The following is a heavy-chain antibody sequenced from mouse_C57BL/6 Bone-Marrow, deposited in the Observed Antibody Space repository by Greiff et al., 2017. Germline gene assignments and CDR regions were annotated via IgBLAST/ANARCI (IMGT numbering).Heavy chain of an antibody. Sequence: QVQVQQPGAELVRPGASVKLSCKASGYTFTSYWMHWVKQRPGQGLEWIGNIDPGDSDTNYNEKFKVKATVTVDKSSSTAYMQLSSLTSEDSAVYYCAREGGHRFFAYGYWGTGTTV. CDR3: AREGGHRFFAYGY. J-gene: IGHJ1*03. CDR2: IDPGDSDT. D-gene: IGHD1-1*02. CDR1: GYTFTSYW. V-gene: IGHV1-69*02.